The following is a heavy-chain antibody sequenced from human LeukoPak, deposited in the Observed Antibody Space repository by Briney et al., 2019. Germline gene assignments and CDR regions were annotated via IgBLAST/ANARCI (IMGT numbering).Heavy chain of an antibody. CDR1: GGSISSYY. CDR3: ARGASTWIQLMYFQH. Sequence: PSETLTLTCTVSGGSISSYYWNWIRQPPGKGLEWIGYIYYTGSSDYNPSLKSRVTISLDTSKNQFSLELNYVTAADTAVYFCARGASTWIQLMYFQHWGQGTLVTVSS. V-gene: IGHV4-59*01. CDR2: IYYTGSS. D-gene: IGHD5-18*01. J-gene: IGHJ1*01.